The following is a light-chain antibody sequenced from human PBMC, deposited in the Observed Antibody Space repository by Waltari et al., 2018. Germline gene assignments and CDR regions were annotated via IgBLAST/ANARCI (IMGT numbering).Light chain of an antibody. V-gene: IGKV3-20*01. CDR3: QQYGSSLYT. J-gene: IGKJ2*01. Sequence: EIVLTQSPGTLSLSPGERATLSCRASQSVSSSYLAWYQKKPGKAPRLLIYGASSRATGIPDRFSGSGSGTDFTLTISRLEPEDFAVYYCQQYGSSLYTFGQGTKLEIK. CDR2: GAS. CDR1: QSVSSSY.